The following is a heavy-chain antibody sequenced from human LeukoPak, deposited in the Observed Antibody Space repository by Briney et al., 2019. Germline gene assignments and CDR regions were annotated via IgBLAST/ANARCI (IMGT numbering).Heavy chain of an antibody. D-gene: IGHD2-15*01. CDR3: ARAGIVGDAFDV. V-gene: IGHV4-34*01. J-gene: IGHJ3*01. CDR2: INHSGST. Sequence: SETLSLTCAVYGGSFSGYYWSWIRQPPGKGLEWIGEINHSGSTNYNPSLKSRVTISVDTSKNQFSLKLSSVTAADTAAYYCARAGIVGDAFDVWGQGTMVTVSS. CDR1: GGSFSGYY.